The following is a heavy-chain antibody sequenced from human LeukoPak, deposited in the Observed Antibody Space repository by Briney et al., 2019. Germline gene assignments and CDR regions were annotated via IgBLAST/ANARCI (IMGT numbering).Heavy chain of an antibody. CDR1: GGSISSGGYY. J-gene: IGHJ4*02. CDR3: ASGEPRYSSRIVVGDN. V-gene: IGHV4-30-2*01. CDR2: IYHSGST. D-gene: IGHD3-22*01. Sequence: SETLSLTCTVSGGSISSGGYYWSWIRQPPGKGLEWIGYIYHSGSTYYNPSLKSRVTISVDTSKNQLSLKVSSVTAADTAVYYCASGEPRYSSRIVVGDNWGQGTLVTVSS.